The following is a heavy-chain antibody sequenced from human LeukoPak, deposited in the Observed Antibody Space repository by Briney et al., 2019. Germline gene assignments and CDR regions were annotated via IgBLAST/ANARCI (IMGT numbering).Heavy chain of an antibody. D-gene: IGHD2-2*01. Sequence: GGSLRLSCAASGFTFSSYSMNWVRQAPGKGLEWVSSISSSSSYIYYADSVRGRFTISRDNAKNSLYLQMNSLRAEDTAVYYCARGVGSTSYPTHYFDYWGQGTLVTVSS. CDR2: ISSSSSYI. CDR3: ARGVGSTSYPTHYFDY. J-gene: IGHJ4*02. V-gene: IGHV3-21*01. CDR1: GFTFSSYS.